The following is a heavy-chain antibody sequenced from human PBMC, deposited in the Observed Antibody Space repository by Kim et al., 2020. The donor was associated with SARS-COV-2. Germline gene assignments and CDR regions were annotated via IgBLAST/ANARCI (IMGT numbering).Heavy chain of an antibody. Sequence: AQKVQGRVTITADESTSTAYMELSSLRSEDTAVYYCARTTNYDSSGYYVDYWGQGTLVTVSS. D-gene: IGHD3-22*01. CDR3: ARTTNYDSSGYYVDY. J-gene: IGHJ4*02. V-gene: IGHV1-69*01.